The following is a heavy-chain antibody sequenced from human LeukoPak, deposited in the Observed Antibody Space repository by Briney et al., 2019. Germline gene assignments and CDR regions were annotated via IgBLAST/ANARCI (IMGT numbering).Heavy chain of an antibody. D-gene: IGHD6-13*01. Sequence: NSSETLSLTCTVSGGSISSYYWSWIRQPPGKGLEWIGYIYYSGSTNYNPSLKSRVTISVDTSKNQFSLKLSSVTAADTAVYYCARLGEYSSSWFPPRMDVWGKGTTDTVSS. CDR3: ARLGEYSSSWFPPRMDV. J-gene: IGHJ6*04. V-gene: IGHV4-59*01. CDR2: IYYSGST. CDR1: GGSISSYY.